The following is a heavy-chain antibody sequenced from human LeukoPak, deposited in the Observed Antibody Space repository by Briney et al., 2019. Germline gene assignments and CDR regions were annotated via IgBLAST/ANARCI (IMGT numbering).Heavy chain of an antibody. CDR1: GFTFSGSA. J-gene: IGHJ4*02. V-gene: IGHV3-73*01. Sequence: PGGSLRLSCAASGFTFSGSAMHWVRQASGKGLEWVGRIRSKANSYATAYAASVKGRLTISRDDSKNTAYLQMNSLKTEDTAVYYCTSYSGSYYDFIDYWGQGTLVTVSS. CDR3: TSYSGSYYDFIDY. D-gene: IGHD1-26*01. CDR2: IRSKANSYAT.